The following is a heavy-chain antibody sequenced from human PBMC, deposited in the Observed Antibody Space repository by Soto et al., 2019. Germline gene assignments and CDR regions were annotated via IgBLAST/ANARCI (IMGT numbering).Heavy chain of an antibody. CDR1: GGTFSSYT. CDR3: ASRDIVVVTAKNDAFDI. Sequence: SVKVSCKASGGTFSSYTISWVRQAPGQGLEWMGRIIPILGIANYAQKFQGRVTITADKSTSTAYMELSSLRSEDTAVYYCASRDIVVVTAKNDAFDIWGQGTMVT. CDR2: IIPILGIA. J-gene: IGHJ3*02. V-gene: IGHV1-69*02. D-gene: IGHD2-21*02.